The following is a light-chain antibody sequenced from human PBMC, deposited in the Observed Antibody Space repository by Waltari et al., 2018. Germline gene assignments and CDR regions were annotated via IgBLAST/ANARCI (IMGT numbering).Light chain of an antibody. CDR3: AAWDDSLSGPVV. CDR2: RNN. V-gene: IGLV1-47*01. J-gene: IGLJ2*01. Sequence: QSVLPQPPSASGTPGQRVTISCSGSSSNIGSHYVYWYQQLPGTAPKLLIYRNNQRPSGVPDRFSGSKSGTSASLAISGLRSEDEADYYCAAWDDSLSGPVVFGGGTKLTVL. CDR1: SSNIGSHY.